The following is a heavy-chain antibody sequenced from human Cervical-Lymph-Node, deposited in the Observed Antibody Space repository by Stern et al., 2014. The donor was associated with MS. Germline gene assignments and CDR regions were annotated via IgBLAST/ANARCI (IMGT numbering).Heavy chain of an antibody. D-gene: IGHD2-15*01. CDR3: ATKAPPYCSGASCYEY. J-gene: IGHJ4*02. V-gene: IGHV3-30*04. CDR2: ISYDGSKE. CDR1: GFTFSSLA. Sequence: VPLVESGGGVVQPGRSLRLSCAASGFTFSSLAMHWVRQAPGKGLEWVSLISYDGSKEDYADSVKGRFTISRDNSKNTLYLQLNSLRVEDTAVYYCATKAPPYCSGASCYEYWGQGTLVTVSS.